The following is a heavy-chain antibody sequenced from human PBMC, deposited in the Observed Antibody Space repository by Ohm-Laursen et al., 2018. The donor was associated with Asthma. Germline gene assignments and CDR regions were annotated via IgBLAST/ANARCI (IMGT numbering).Heavy chain of an antibody. CDR2: IWYDGSNK. D-gene: IGHD6-19*01. CDR3: ARARGSGWPYLFDY. V-gene: IGHV3-33*01. J-gene: IGHJ4*02. CDR1: GFTFSSYG. Sequence: SLRLSCAASGFTFSSYGMHWVRQAPGKGLEWVAVIWYDGSNKYYADSVKGRFTISRDNSKNTLYLQMNSLRAEDTAVYYCARARGSGWPYLFDYWGQGTLVTVSS.